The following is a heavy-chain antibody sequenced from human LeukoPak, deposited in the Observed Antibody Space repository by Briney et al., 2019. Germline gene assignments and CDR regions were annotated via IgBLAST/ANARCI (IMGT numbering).Heavy chain of an antibody. J-gene: IGHJ5*02. CDR2: INAGNGNT. D-gene: IGHD5-12*01. V-gene: IGHV1-3*03. CDR1: GYTFTSYA. CDR3: ARENGGYDGNWFDP. Sequence: ASVTVSCKASGYTFTSYAMHWVRQAPGQRLEWMGWINAGNGNTKYSQEFQGRVTITRDTSASTAYMELSSLRSEDMAVYYCARENGGYDGNWFDPWGQGTLVTVSS.